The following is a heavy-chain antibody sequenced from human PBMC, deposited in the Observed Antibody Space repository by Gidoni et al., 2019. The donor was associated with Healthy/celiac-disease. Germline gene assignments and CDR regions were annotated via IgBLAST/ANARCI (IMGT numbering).Heavy chain of an antibody. CDR3: ARVPEMAFDY. CDR1: GFTFSSYS. CDR2: ISSSSSYI. V-gene: IGHV3-21*01. J-gene: IGHJ4*02. Sequence: EVQLVESGGGLVKPGGFLRLSCAASGFTFSSYSMNWVRQAPGKGLEWVSSISSSSSYIYYADSVKGRFTISRDNAKNSLYLQMNSLRAEDTAVYYCARVPEMAFDYWGQGTLVTVSS.